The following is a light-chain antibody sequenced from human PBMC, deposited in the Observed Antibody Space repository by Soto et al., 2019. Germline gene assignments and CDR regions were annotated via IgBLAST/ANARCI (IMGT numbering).Light chain of an antibody. CDR2: DVT. V-gene: IGLV2-14*01. Sequence: QSALTQPASVSGSPGQSITISCTGTASNVGTYNYVSWYQQYPDKVPKLLIYDVTKRPPGVSDRFSGSKSDNTASLTISGLQAEDEADYYCNSYTSSQTGVFGTGTKLTVL. CDR3: NSYTSSQTGV. CDR1: ASNVGTYNY. J-gene: IGLJ1*01.